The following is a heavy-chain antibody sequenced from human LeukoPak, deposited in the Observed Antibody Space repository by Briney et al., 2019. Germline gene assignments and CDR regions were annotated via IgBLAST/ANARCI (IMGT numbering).Heavy chain of an antibody. CDR1: GFTFRNYG. V-gene: IGHV3-74*01. J-gene: IGHJ4*02. D-gene: IGHD6-19*01. CDR3: ARLPGQWLVNRVAEIDY. Sequence: GGSLRLSCAVSGFTFRNYGMSWVRQAPGKGLVWVSRINSDGSSTSYADSVKGRFTISRDNAKNTLYLQMNSLRAEDTAVYYCARLPGQWLVNRVAEIDYWGQGTLVTVSS. CDR2: INSDGSST.